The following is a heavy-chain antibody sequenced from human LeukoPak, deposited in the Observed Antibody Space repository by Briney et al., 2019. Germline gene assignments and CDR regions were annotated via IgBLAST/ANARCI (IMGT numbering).Heavy chain of an antibody. J-gene: IGHJ4*02. CDR3: ARKAQYNGHYPLDY. Sequence: GGSLRLSCAASGFTFTSYSMSWVRQAPGKGLEWVSGTSNRGDYTYYADSVKGRFTISRDSSKNTLFLQMNSLRAEDTALYFCARKAQYNGHYPLDYWGQGTLVTVSS. D-gene: IGHD1-7*01. CDR2: TSNRGDYT. V-gene: IGHV3-23*01. CDR1: GFTFTSYS.